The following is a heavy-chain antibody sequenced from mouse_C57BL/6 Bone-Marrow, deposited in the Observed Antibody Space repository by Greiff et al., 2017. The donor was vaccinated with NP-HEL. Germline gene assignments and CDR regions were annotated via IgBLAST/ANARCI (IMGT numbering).Heavy chain of an antibody. V-gene: IGHV5-17*01. CDR2: ISSGSSTI. Sequence: EVMLVESGGGLVKPGGSLKLSCAASGFTFSDYGMHWVRQAPEKGLEWVAYISSGSSTIYYADTEKGGFTISRDNAKNTLFLQMTSLRSEDTAMYYCATPYDGLAYWGQGTLVTVSA. J-gene: IGHJ3*01. CDR3: ATPYDGLAY. CDR1: GFTFSDYG. D-gene: IGHD2-3*01.